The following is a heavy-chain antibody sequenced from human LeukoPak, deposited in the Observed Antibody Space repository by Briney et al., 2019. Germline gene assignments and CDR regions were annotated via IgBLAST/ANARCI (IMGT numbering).Heavy chain of an antibody. CDR3: VRDKTTVTTFDY. V-gene: IGHV3-74*01. CDR1: GFIFNDYW. Sequence: GGSLRPSCEASGFIFNDYWMHWVRQGPGKGLVWVSRINADGSVRGYADSVKGRFTISRDIAKNTVHLQMSSLRAEDTAVYYCVRDKTTVTTFDYWGQGTLVTVSS. J-gene: IGHJ4*02. D-gene: IGHD4-17*01. CDR2: INADGSVR.